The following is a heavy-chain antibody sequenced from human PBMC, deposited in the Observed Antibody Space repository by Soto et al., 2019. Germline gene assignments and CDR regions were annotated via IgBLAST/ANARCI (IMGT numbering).Heavy chain of an antibody. V-gene: IGHV4-31*03. J-gene: IGHJ4*02. D-gene: IGHD5-12*01. CDR3: AKGGHIVATINLDY. CDR2: IYYSGST. Sequence: PSETLSLTCTVSGGSISSGGYYWSWIRQHPGKGLEWIGYIYYSGSTYYNPSLKSRVTISVDTSKNQFSLKLSSVTAADTAVYFCAKGGHIVATINLDYWGQGTLVPVSS. CDR1: GGSISSGGYY.